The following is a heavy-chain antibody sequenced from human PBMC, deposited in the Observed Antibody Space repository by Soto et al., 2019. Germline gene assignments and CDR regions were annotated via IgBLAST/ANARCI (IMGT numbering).Heavy chain of an antibody. D-gene: IGHD3-10*01. J-gene: IGHJ6*02. CDR2: IYPGDSDT. CDR1: GYSFTSYW. CDR3: ASTNYNPALNSRVTISVDTSKNQFSLKLSSVTAADTAVYYCARDPGEYQLLATERDYYYYYGMDV. Sequence: GESLKISCKGSGYSFTSYWIGWVRQMPGKGLEWMGIIYPGDSDTRYSPSFQGQVTISADKSISTAYLQWSSLKASDTAIYYCASTNYNPALNSRVTISVDTSKNQFSLKLSSVTAADTAVYYCARDPGEYQLLATERDYYYYYGMDVWGQGTTVTVSS. V-gene: IGHV5-51*01.